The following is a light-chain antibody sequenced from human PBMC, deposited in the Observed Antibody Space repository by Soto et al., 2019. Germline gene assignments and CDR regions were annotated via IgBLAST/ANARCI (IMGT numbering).Light chain of an antibody. CDR1: QSISSH. CDR2: GAS. V-gene: IGKV3D-15*01. Sequence: EIVMTQSPATLSVSPGERAPLSCRASQSISSHLAWYQQKPGQAPRLLIYGASTRATGIPDRFSGSGSGTDLTITISRLEPEDYEVYYCQQYGHSLWTFGQGTKVDIK. J-gene: IGKJ1*01. CDR3: QQYGHSLWT.